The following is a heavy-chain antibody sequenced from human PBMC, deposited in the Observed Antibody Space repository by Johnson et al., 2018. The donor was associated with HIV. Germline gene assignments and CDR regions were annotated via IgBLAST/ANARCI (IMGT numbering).Heavy chain of an antibody. D-gene: IGHD3-10*01. CDR1: GFTVSRNY. Sequence: VQLVESGGGLVQPGGSLRLSCAASGFTVSRNYMNWVRQAPGKGLEWVSVIYSGGDTYYAESVKGRFTISRENAKNSLYLQMNSLRAEDTAVYYCASFWATGAFDIWGQGTMVTVSS. CDR3: ASFWATGAFDI. CDR2: IYSGGDT. J-gene: IGHJ3*02. V-gene: IGHV3-66*01.